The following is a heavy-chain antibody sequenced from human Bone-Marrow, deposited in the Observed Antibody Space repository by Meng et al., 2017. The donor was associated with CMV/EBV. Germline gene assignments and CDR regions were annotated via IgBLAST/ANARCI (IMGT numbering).Heavy chain of an antibody. CDR1: GYTFTSYG. V-gene: IGHV1-18*01. CDR2: ISAYNGNT. CDR3: ARDRYYDPSGNYYYYYGMDV. Sequence: ASVKVSCKASGYTFTSYGISWVRQAPGQGLEWMGWISAYNGNTNYAQKLQGRVTMTTDTSTSTAYMELRSLRSDDTAVYYCARDRYYDPSGNYYYYYGMDVWGQGTTVTVCS. J-gene: IGHJ6*02. D-gene: IGHD3-3*01.